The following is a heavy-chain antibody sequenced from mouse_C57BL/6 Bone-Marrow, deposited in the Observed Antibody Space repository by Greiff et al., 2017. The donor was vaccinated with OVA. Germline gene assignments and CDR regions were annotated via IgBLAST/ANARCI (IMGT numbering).Heavy chain of an antibody. CDR1: GFTFTSYG. CDR3: ARHEGGETFAY. Sequence: EVKLVESGGDLVKPGGSLTLSCAASGFTFTSYGMSWVRQPPDKRLEWVATISSGGSSTYYPDSVTGRFIISRDNAKKTLYLQMSSLKSEDTAMYYCARHEGGETFAYWGQGTLVTVSA. V-gene: IGHV5-6*01. D-gene: IGHD2-13*01. CDR2: ISSGGSST. J-gene: IGHJ3*01.